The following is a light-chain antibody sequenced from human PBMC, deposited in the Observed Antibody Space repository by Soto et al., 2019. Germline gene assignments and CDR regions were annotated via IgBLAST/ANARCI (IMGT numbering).Light chain of an antibody. J-gene: IGLJ2*01. CDR3: SSYTTSKTQV. CDR2: EVS. Sequence: QSALTQPASVSGSPGQSITISCTGTSSDVGSFYLVTWYQQYPGKAPKLIMFEVSNRPSGVSNRFSGSKSGNTASLTISGLQADDEADYYCSSYTTSKTQVFGRGTKLTVL. CDR1: SSDVGSFYL. V-gene: IGLV2-14*02.